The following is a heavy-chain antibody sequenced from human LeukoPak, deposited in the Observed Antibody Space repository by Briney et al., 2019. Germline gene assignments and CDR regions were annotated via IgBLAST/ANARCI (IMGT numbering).Heavy chain of an antibody. CDR1: GFTFSSYG. CDR3: AKASRPRIAARPNDY. D-gene: IGHD6-6*01. CDR2: ISYDGSNK. J-gene: IGHJ4*02. Sequence: QTGRPLRLSCAASGFTFSSYGMQWVRQAPGKGLEWVAVISYDGSNKYYADSVKGRFTISRDNSKNTLYLQMNSLRAEDTAVYYCAKASRPRIAARPNDYWGQGTLVTVSS. V-gene: IGHV3-30*18.